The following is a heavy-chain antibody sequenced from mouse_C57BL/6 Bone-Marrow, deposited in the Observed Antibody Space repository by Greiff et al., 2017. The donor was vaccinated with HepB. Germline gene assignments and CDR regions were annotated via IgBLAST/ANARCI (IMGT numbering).Heavy chain of an antibody. Sequence: QVQLQQSGAELVKPGASVKISCKASGYAFSSYWMNWVKQRPGKGLEWIGMIHPNSGSTNYNEKFKSKATLTVDKSSITAYMQLSSLTSEDSAVYYCARISSQFAYWGQGTLVTVSA. CDR1: GYAFSSYW. CDR2: IHPNSGST. J-gene: IGHJ3*01. D-gene: IGHD1-1*01. CDR3: ARISSQFAY. V-gene: IGHV1-64*01.